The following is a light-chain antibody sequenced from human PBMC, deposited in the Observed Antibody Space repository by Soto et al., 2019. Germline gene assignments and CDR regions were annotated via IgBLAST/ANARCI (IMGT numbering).Light chain of an antibody. CDR2: AAS. J-gene: IGKJ4*01. Sequence: IQLTQSPSSLSASVGDRVTITCRASRGISSYLAWYQQKPGKAPKLLIYAASTLQSGVPSRFSGSGSGTDFTLTFSSLQPEDFATYYCQQLNSYPFFGGGTKVDIK. CDR3: QQLNSYPF. CDR1: RGISSY. V-gene: IGKV1-9*01.